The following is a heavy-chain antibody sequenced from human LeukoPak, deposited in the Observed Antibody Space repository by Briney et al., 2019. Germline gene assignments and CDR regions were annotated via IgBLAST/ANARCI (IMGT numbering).Heavy chain of an antibody. J-gene: IGHJ3*02. CDR3: AGDVLAAGATGTFDI. V-gene: IGHV3-7*03. CDR2: IKQDGSEK. CDR1: GFALSAYW. D-gene: IGHD1-14*01. Sequence: GGSLRLSCAASGFALSAYWMSWVRQAPGKGLEWVANIKQDGSEKYYVDSVKGRFTISRDNAKTSLYLQMNSLRAEDTAVYYCAGDVLAAGATGTFDIWGQGTMVTVSS.